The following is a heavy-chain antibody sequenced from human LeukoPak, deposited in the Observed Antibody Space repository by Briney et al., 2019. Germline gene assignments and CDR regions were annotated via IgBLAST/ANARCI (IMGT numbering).Heavy chain of an antibody. V-gene: IGHV3-23*01. CDR1: GFTFNIYA. CDR2: IRGTDGYT. J-gene: IGHJ4*02. D-gene: IGHD3-16*02. CDR3: AKNPYDYVWGSYRSTFDY. Sequence: GGSLRLSCAASGFTFNIYAMSWIRQAPGKGLEWFSTIRGTDGYTYYADSVKGRFTISRDNSKNTLYLQMNSLRAEDTAVYYCAKNPYDYVWGSYRSTFDYWGQGTLVTVSS.